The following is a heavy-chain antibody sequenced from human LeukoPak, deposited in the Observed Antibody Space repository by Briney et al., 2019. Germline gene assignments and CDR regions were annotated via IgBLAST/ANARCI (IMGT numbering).Heavy chain of an antibody. CDR2: ISSSSSSI. J-gene: IGHJ4*02. CDR1: GFTFSSYS. V-gene: IGHV3-21*01. CDR3: ARTPPGGWYGSLDY. D-gene: IGHD6-19*01. Sequence: GGSLRLSCAASGFTFSSYSMNWVRQAPGKGLEGVSLISSSSSSIFYADSVKGRFTISRDSANNSLYLQMNSLRGEDTAVYYCARTPPGGWYGSLDYWGQGTLVTVSS.